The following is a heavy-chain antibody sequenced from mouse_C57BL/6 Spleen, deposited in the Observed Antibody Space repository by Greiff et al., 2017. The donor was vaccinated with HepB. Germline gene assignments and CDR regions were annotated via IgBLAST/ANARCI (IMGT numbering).Heavy chain of an antibody. V-gene: IGHV14-2*01. Sequence: EVQLQQSGAELVKPGASVKLSCTASGFNIKDYYMHWVKQRTEQGLEWIGRIDPEDGETKYAPKFQGKATITADTSSNTAYLKLSNLTSEDTAVYYCARDYEYYFDYWGQGTTLTVAA. CDR2: IDPEDGET. D-gene: IGHD2-4*01. CDR1: GFNIKDYY. CDR3: ARDYEYYFDY. J-gene: IGHJ2*01.